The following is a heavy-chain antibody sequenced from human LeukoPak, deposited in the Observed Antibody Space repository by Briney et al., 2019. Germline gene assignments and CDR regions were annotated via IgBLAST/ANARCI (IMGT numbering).Heavy chain of an antibody. Sequence: SETLSLTCTVSGGSISSYYWSWIRQPPGKGLEWIGYIYYSGSTNYNPSLKSRVTISVDASKNQFSLKLSSVTAADTAVYYCARGSPRIAVDYWGQGTLVTVSS. D-gene: IGHD6-19*01. J-gene: IGHJ4*02. CDR1: GGSISSYY. CDR3: ARGSPRIAVDY. V-gene: IGHV4-59*12. CDR2: IYYSGST.